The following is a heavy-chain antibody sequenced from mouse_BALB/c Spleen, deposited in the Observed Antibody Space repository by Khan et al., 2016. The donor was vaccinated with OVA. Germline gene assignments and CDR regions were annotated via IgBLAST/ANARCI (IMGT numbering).Heavy chain of an antibody. J-gene: IGHJ4*01. CDR3: ARRRHFSYSKEY. CDR1: GYIFTNYG. D-gene: IGHD6-1*01. CDR2: INTYTGEP. V-gene: IGHV9-3-1*01. Sequence: QIQLVQSGPELKKPGETVKISCKASGYIFTNYGMNWVKQSPGKALKWMGWINTYTGEPTYADDFKGRFAFSLETSASTAYLQINNLKNEDTATYFCARRRHFSYSKEYLGQGTSVTVS.